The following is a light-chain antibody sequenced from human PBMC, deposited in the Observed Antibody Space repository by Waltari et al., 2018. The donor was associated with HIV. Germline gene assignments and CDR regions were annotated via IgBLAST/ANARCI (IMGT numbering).Light chain of an antibody. CDR2: RNN. CDR3: ATRYCSLKV. Sequence: QSVLTQPPSASGTPGQGVTISCVGDSSNIGSNYVYWYQQLPGTTPKVLISRNNQRPSGVPDRFSGSKSGASASLTISRLRSADEAVYFCATRYCSLKVFGVGTKLTVL. J-gene: IGLJ3*02. V-gene: IGLV1-47*01. CDR1: SSNIGSNY.